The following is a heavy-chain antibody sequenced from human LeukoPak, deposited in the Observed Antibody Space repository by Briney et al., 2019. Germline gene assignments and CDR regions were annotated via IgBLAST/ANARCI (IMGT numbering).Heavy chain of an antibody. CDR1: GLTFSRYG. CDR3: ARDPGSGARRAFDI. CDR2: ISGSSSYI. D-gene: IGHD2-15*01. V-gene: IGHV3-21*01. J-gene: IGHJ3*02. Sequence: PGGSLRLSCVASGLTFSRYGMNWVRQAPGKGLEWVSSISGSSSYIYYADSVKGRFTISRDNAKNSLYVQMNSLRAEDTAVYYCARDPGSGARRAFDIWGQGTMVTVSS.